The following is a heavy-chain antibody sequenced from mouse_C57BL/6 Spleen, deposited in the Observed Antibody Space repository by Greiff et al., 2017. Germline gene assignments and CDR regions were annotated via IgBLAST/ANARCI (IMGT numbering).Heavy chain of an antibody. J-gene: IGHJ4*01. D-gene: IGHD2-5*01. V-gene: IGHV1-76*01. CDR1: GYTFTDYY. CDR2: IYPGSGNT. CDR3: ARTDYSNHYAMDY. Sequence: QVQLQQSGAELVRPGASVKLSCKASGYTFTDYYINWVKQRPGQGLEWIARIYPGSGNTYYNEKFKGKATLTAEKSSSTAYMQLSSLTSEDSAVYFCARTDYSNHYAMDYWGQGTSVTVSS.